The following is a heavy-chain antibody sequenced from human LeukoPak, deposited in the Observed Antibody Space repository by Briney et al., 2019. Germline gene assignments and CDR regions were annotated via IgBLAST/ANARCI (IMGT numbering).Heavy chain of an antibody. Sequence: ASVTVSCKASGYTFTSYDINWVRQATGQGLEWMGWMNPNSGNTGYAQKFQGRVTMTRNTSISTAYMELSSLRSEDTAVYYCARGGIMYYDFWSGYFDDAFDIWGQGTMVTVSS. CDR2: MNPNSGNT. V-gene: IGHV1-8*01. D-gene: IGHD3-3*01. CDR3: ARGGIMYYDFWSGYFDDAFDI. CDR1: GYTFTSYD. J-gene: IGHJ3*02.